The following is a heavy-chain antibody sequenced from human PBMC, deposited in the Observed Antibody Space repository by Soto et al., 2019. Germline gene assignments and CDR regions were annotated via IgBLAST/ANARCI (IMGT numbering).Heavy chain of an antibody. J-gene: IGHJ5*02. V-gene: IGHV3-23*01. CDR1: GFTFISYA. Sequence: PGWSLRLSCASSGFTFISYAMSWVRQAPGKGLEWVSAISGSGGSTYYADSVKGRFTISRDSSKNTLYLQMNSLRAEDTAVYYCAKKVWFDPWGQGTLVTVSS. CDR2: ISGSGGST. CDR3: AKKVWFDP.